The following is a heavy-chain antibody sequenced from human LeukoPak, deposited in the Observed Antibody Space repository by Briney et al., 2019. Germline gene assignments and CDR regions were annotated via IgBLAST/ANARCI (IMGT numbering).Heavy chain of an antibody. J-gene: IGHJ5*02. CDR3: ARVYNWNYVDWFDP. D-gene: IGHD1-7*01. CDR2: INPNSGGT. Sequence: ASVKVSCKASGYTFTGYYMHWVRQAPGQGLEWMGWINPNSGGTNYAQKFQGRVTMTRDTSISTAYMELSRLRSDDTAVYYCARVYNWNYVDWFDPWGQGTLVTVS. CDR1: GYTFTGYY. V-gene: IGHV1-2*02.